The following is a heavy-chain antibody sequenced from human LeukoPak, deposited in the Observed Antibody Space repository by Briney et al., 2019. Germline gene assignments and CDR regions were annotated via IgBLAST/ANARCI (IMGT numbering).Heavy chain of an antibody. CDR1: GGTFSSYA. V-gene: IGHV1-69*01. CDR2: IIPIFGTA. J-gene: IGHJ3*02. Sequence: GASVKVSCKASGGTFSSYAISWVRQAPGQGLEWMGGIIPIFGTANYAQKFQGRVTITAGESTSTAYMELSSLRSEDTAVYYCARDYASAFDIWGQGTMVTVSS. D-gene: IGHD2-2*01. CDR3: ARDYASAFDI.